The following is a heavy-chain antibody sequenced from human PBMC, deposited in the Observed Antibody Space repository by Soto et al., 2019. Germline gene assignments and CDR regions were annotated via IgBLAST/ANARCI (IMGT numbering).Heavy chain of an antibody. V-gene: IGHV3-33*01. CDR1: GFTFSRNN. CDR3: ARALVVNAVTYNWLDP. Sequence: QVQLVESGGGVFQPGRSLKLSCAASGFTFSRNNIRWARQAPGKGLEWVGVKWYDGSIKYYADSLKGRFTISRDNSKNTVYLEMDSVRAEDTAVYYCARALVVNAVTYNWLDPWGQGTLVTVSS. J-gene: IGHJ5*02. CDR2: KWYDGSIK. D-gene: IGHD2-15*01.